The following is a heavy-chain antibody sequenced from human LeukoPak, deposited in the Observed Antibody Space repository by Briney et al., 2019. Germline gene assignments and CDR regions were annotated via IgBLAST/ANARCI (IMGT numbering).Heavy chain of an antibody. J-gene: IGHJ4*02. CDR3: ARDSGAVAGKPYYFDY. D-gene: IGHD6-19*01. V-gene: IGHV4-4*07. Sequence: PSETLSLTCTVSGGFISSYYWSWIRQPAGKGLEWIGRIYTSGSTNYNPSLKSRVTMSVDTSKNQFSLKLSSVTAADTAVYYCARDSGAVAGKPYYFDYWGQGTLVTVSS. CDR2: IYTSGST. CDR1: GGFISSYY.